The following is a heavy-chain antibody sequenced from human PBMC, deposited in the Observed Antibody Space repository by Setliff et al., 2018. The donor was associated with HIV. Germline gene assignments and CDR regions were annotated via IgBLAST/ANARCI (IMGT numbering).Heavy chain of an antibody. CDR3: HSGYDTEEQSYFDY. CDR2: VNTDGSIK. J-gene: IGHJ4*02. D-gene: IGHD5-12*01. Sequence: GGSLRLSCAASGFTFSSYWMHWVRQAPGEGLVWVSRVNTDGSIKTYADSVKDRFTISRDNAKNTLYLQMNSLRAEDTGVYYCHSGYDTEEQSYFDYWGQGTLVTVSS. V-gene: IGHV3-74*01. CDR1: GFTFSSYW.